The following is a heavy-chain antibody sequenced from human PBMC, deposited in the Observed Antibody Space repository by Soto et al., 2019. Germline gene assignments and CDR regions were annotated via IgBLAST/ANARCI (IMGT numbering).Heavy chain of an antibody. D-gene: IGHD5-12*01. V-gene: IGHV3-30-3*01. CDR1: GFTFSSYA. CDR2: ISYDGSNK. CDR3: ARDPYGGYVYKFDY. J-gene: IGHJ4*02. Sequence: GGSLRLSCAASGFTFSSYAMHWVRQAPGKGLEWVAVISYDGSNKYYADSVKGRFTISRDNSKNTLYLQMNSLRAEDTAVYYCARDPYGGYVYKFDYWGQGTLVTVSS.